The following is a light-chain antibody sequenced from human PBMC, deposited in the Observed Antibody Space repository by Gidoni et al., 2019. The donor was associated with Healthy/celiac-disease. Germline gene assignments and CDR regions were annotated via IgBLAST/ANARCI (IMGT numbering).Light chain of an antibody. CDR1: QSVSSY. Sequence: DIVLTQSPATLSLSPGERATLSCRASQSVSSYLAWYQQKPGQAPRLLIYDASNRATGIPARFSGSGSGTDFTLTSSSLEPEDFAVYYCQQRSNWPPFTFGPGTKVDIK. CDR2: DAS. J-gene: IGKJ3*01. V-gene: IGKV3-11*01. CDR3: QQRSNWPPFT.